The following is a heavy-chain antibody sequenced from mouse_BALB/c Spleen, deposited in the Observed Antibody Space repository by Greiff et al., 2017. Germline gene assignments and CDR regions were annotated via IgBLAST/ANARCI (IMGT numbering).Heavy chain of an antibody. CDR1: GYTFTSYT. D-gene: IGHD1-1*01. J-gene: IGHJ4*01. CDR2: INPSSGYT. Sequence: VQLQQSAAELARPGASVKMSCKASGYTFTSYTMHWVKQRPGQGLEWIGYINPSSGYTEYNQKFKDKTTLTADKSSSTAYMQLSSLTSEDSAVYYCAREGSSYVRYAMDYWGQGTSVTVSS. V-gene: IGHV1-4*02. CDR3: AREGSSYVRYAMDY.